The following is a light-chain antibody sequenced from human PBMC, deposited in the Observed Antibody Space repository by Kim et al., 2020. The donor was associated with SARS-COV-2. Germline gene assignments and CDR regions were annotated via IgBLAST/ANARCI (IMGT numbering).Light chain of an antibody. J-gene: IGKJ1*01. Sequence: LSPGERATLSCRASQSVSSSLAWYQQKPGQAPRLLIHDASNRATGIPARFSGSGSGTDFTLTISSLEPEDFAVYYCQQRSNWPRTFGQGTKVDIK. CDR2: DAS. CDR3: QQRSNWPRT. V-gene: IGKV3-11*01. CDR1: QSVSSS.